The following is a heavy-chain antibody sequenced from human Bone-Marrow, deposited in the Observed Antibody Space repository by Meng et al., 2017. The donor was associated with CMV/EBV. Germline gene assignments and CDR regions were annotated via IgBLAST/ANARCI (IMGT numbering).Heavy chain of an antibody. CDR2: TYYRSKWNN. V-gene: IGHV6-1*01. D-gene: IGHD6-19*01. J-gene: IGHJ5*02. Sequence: SAGDSVSSNSAAWNWIRQSPSRGLEWLGRTYYRSKWNNDYAASVKSRITIIPDTSKNEFSLQLNSVTPEDTAVYYCARGGYTSVWSWGQGTLVTVSS. CDR3: ARGGYTSVWS. CDR1: GDSVSSNSAA.